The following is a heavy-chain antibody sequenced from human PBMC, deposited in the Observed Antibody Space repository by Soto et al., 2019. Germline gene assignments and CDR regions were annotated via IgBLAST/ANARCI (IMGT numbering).Heavy chain of an antibody. CDR1: GFTFSDYY. D-gene: IGHD1-20*01. CDR3: ARRYNAFDY. V-gene: IGHV3-72*01. Sequence: EVQLVESGGGLVQPGGSLRLSCAASGFTFSDYYMDWVRQAPGKGLEWVGRTRNKANSYTTEYAASVKGRFTISRDDSKNSLYLQINSLETEDTAVYYCARRYNAFDYWGQGTLVTVSS. CDR2: TRNKANSYTT. J-gene: IGHJ4*02.